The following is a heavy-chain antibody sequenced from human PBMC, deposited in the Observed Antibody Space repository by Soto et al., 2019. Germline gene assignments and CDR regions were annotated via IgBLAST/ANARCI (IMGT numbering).Heavy chain of an antibody. J-gene: IGHJ6*02. D-gene: IGHD3-10*01. Sequence: QVQLVQSGAEVKKPGASVKVSCKASGYTFTSYYMHWVRQAPGQGLEWMGIINPSGGSTSYAQKFQGRVTMNRDTSTSTVYMELSSLRSEDTAVYYCARGLRITMVRGVIEYYYYGMDVWGQGTTVTVSS. CDR1: GYTFTSYY. CDR3: ARGLRITMVRGVIEYYYYGMDV. V-gene: IGHV1-46*01. CDR2: INPSGGST.